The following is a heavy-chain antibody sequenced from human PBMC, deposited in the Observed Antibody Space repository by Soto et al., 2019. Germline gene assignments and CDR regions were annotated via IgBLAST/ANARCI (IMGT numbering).Heavy chain of an antibody. CDR2: IYWDDDK. D-gene: IGHD3-10*01. CDR3: PPHPYHGWGSFSLHH. J-gene: IGHJ4*02. CDR1: GFSLTTSGVG. V-gene: IGHV2-5*02. Sequence: QITLKESGPTLVRPTQTLTLTCTFSGFSLTTSGVGVGWIRQPPGKALEWLAVIYWDDDKRYSSSLKSRLTIPKDPPKTLVVLTMTNLAPVDTPTYCWPPHPYHGWGSFSLHHGGQGTLVTLPS.